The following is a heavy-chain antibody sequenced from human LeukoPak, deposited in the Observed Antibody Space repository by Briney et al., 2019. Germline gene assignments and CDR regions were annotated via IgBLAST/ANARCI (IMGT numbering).Heavy chain of an antibody. CDR1: GFTFSSYV. D-gene: IGHD2-15*01. CDR2: ISASGGST. Sequence: GGSLRLSCAASGFTFSSYVMNWVRQAPGKGLEWVSAISASGGSTYYADSVTGRFTISRDNSKNTLYLQMNSLRAEDTAVYHCAKDRCSGGSCYFDYWGQGTLVTVSS. CDR3: AKDRCSGGSCYFDY. J-gene: IGHJ4*02. V-gene: IGHV3-23*01.